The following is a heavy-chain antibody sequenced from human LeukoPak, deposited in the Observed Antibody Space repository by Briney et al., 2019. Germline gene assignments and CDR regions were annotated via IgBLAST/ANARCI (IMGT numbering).Heavy chain of an antibody. D-gene: IGHD2-2*01. CDR2: IYYSGST. CDR1: GGSISSYY. CDR3: ARDRGDIVVEKRPREHSYYMDV. V-gene: IGHV4-59*12. Sequence: MSSETLSLTCTVSGGSISSYYWSWIRQPPGKGLEWIGYIYYSGSTNYNPSLKSRVTISVDTSKNQFSLKLSSVTAADTAVYYCARDRGDIVVEKRPREHSYYMDVRGKGTTVTVSS. J-gene: IGHJ6*03.